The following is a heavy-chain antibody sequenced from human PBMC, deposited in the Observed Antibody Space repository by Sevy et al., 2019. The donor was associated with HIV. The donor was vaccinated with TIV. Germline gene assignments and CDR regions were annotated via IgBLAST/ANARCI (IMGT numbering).Heavy chain of an antibody. CDR2: ISWNSAIM. V-gene: IGHV3-9*01. CDR3: TKGPYSSSWHWFDT. D-gene: IGHD6-13*01. Sequence: GGSLRLSCAASGFTFDDYAMQWVRQGPGKGLEWVSSISWNSAIMAYADSVKGRFTISRDNAKNSLYLQMNSLRTEDTAFYYCTKGPYSSSWHWFDTWGQGTLVTVSS. J-gene: IGHJ5*02. CDR1: GFTFDDYA.